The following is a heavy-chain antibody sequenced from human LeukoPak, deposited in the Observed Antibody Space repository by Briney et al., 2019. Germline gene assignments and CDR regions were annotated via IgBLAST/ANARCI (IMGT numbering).Heavy chain of an antibody. CDR1: GDSISRNS. J-gene: IGHJ4*02. V-gene: IGHV4-59*01. D-gene: IGHD1-26*01. CDR2: MYHSGTT. CDR3: ARGLRVGNTGYYFDY. Sequence: KPSEILSLTCTVSGDSISRNSWTWIRQPPGKGLEWIGYMYHSGTTSYNASLKSRVTMSIDTSRNQFSLNLKSVTAADTAVYFCARGLRVGNTGYYFDYWGQGTPVTVSS.